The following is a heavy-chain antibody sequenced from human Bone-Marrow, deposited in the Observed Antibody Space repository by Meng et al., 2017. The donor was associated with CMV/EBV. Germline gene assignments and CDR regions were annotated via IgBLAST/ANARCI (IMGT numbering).Heavy chain of an antibody. CDR1: GFTFSSYS. CDR3: ARRVAIIGTTPFDY. J-gene: IGHJ4*02. D-gene: IGHD1-20*01. V-gene: IGHV3-48*04. CDR2: ISSSSTTI. Sequence: GGSLRLSCAASGFTFSSYSMNWVRQAPGKVLEWVSYISSSSTTIYYADSVRGRLTISRDNAKNTVYLQMNSLRAEDTGVYYCARRVAIIGTTPFDYWGQGTLVTVSS.